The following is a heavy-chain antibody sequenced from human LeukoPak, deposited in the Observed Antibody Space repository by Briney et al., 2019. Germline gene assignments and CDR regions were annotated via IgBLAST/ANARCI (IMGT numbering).Heavy chain of an antibody. CDR1: GYTFTSYG. D-gene: IGHD1-26*01. Sequence: GASVKVSCKASGYTFTSYGISWVRQAPGQGLEWMGWISGYNGNTNYAQKLQGRVTMTTDTSTSTAYMELRSLRSDDTAVYYGARSGSYYEADTFDIWGQGTMVTVSS. CDR3: ARSGSYYEADTFDI. J-gene: IGHJ3*02. V-gene: IGHV1-18*01. CDR2: ISGYNGNT.